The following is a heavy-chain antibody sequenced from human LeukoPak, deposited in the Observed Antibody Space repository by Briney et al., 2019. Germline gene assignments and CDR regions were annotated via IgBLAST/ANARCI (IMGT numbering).Heavy chain of an antibody. V-gene: IGHV3-30*18. Sequence: GGSLRLSCAASGFTFSSYGMHWVRQAPGKGLEWVAVISYDGSNKYYADSVKGRFTISRDNSKNTLYLQMNSLRAEDTAVYYCAKALGNCTNGVCPDAFDIWGQGTMVTVSS. J-gene: IGHJ3*02. CDR1: GFTFSSYG. CDR3: AKALGNCTNGVCPDAFDI. D-gene: IGHD2-8*01. CDR2: ISYDGSNK.